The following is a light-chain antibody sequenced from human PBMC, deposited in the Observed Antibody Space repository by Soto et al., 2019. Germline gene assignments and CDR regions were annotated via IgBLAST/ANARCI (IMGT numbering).Light chain of an antibody. Sequence: QSVLTQPPSASGTPGQRVTISCSGGSPNIGTNTVNWYQQLPGTAPNLLIHSSNQRPSGVPDRVSGSKSGTSASLAISGLQSEDEADYYCAAWDDNLNAVVFGGGTKLTVL. CDR1: SPNIGTNT. CDR2: SSN. V-gene: IGLV1-44*01. J-gene: IGLJ2*01. CDR3: AAWDDNLNAVV.